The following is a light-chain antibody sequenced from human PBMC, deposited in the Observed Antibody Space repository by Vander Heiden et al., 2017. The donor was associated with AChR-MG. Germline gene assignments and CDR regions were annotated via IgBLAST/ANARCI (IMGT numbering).Light chain of an antibody. CDR2: DES. V-gene: IGLV3-21*02. Sequence: SFVLTRPPSVSLAPGQTARVTCGGNYFGSKSVHWYQKKPGQDTVLVVYDESDRHSGIPERFSGSKSGNTATLTISRVEAGDEADYYCQVWDSSSVVVFGGGTKLTVL. CDR3: QVWDSSSVVV. CDR1: YFGSKS. J-gene: IGLJ2*01.